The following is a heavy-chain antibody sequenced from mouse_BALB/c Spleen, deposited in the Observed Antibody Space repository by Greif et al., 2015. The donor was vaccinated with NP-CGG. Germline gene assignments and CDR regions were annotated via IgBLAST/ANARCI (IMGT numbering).Heavy chain of an antibody. Sequence: VHVKQSGPELVKPGASVKMSCKASGYTFTSYVMHWVKQKPGQGLEWIGYINPYNDGTKYNEKFKGKATLTSDKSSSTAYMELSSLTSEDSAVYYCARTTVVATFYWYFDVWGAGTTVTVSS. CDR1: GYTFTSYV. J-gene: IGHJ1*01. V-gene: IGHV1-14*01. D-gene: IGHD1-1*01. CDR3: ARTTVVATFYWYFDV. CDR2: INPYNDGT.